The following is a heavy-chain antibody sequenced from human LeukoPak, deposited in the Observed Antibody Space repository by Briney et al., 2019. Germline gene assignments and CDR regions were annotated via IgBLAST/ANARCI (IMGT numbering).Heavy chain of an antibody. CDR3: ARDSYVDSEAVRWFDP. V-gene: IGHV3-66*01. J-gene: IGHJ5*02. Sequence: PGGSLRLSCAASGLTVRRNHMSWVRQAPGKGLEWVSVIYRGGPTYYADSVKGRFTISRDNSKNTLYLQMNSLRAEDTAVYYCARDSYVDSEAVRWFDPWGQGTLVTVSS. CDR1: GLTVRRNH. D-gene: IGHD4-17*01. CDR2: IYRGGPT.